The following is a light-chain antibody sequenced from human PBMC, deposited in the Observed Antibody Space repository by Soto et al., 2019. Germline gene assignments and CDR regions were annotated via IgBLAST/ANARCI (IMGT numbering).Light chain of an antibody. Sequence: HSALTQPVSVSVSPGQSITISCTGTSSDVGSYNFVSWYQQHPGKAPKLMIYEGSKRPSGVSSRFSGSKPGNTASLTISGLQAEDEADYHCCSYAGSATLYVFGTGTKVTVL. CDR3: CSYAGSATLYV. CDR1: SSDVGSYNF. CDR2: EGS. J-gene: IGLJ1*01. V-gene: IGLV2-23*01.